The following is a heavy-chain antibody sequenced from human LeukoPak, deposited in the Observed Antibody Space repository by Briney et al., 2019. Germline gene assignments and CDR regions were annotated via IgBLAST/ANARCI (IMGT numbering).Heavy chain of an antibody. CDR1: GGSISSSTYY. CDR3: ARQGNLNKTYYYGSGRTGFDY. V-gene: IGHV4-39*01. CDR2: INHSGST. J-gene: IGHJ4*02. D-gene: IGHD3-10*01. Sequence: RSETLSLTCTVSGGSISSSTYYWSWIRQPPGKGLEWIGEINHSGSTNYNPSLKSRVTISVDTSKNQFSLKLSSVTAADTAVYYCARQGNLNKTYYYGSGRTGFDYWGQGTLVTVSS.